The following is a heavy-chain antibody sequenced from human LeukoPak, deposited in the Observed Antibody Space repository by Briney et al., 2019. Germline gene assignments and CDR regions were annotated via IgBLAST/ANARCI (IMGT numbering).Heavy chain of an antibody. CDR1: GGSFSGYY. V-gene: IGHV4-34*01. J-gene: IGHJ4*02. D-gene: IGHD6-6*01. CDR3: ARGRWHNSSSPPFDY. CDR2: INHSGST. Sequence: PSETLSLTRAVYGGSFSGYYWSWIRQPPGKGLEWIGEINHSGSTNYNPSLKSRVTISVDTSKNQFSLKLSSVTAADTAVYYCARGRWHNSSSPPFDYWGQGTLVTVSS.